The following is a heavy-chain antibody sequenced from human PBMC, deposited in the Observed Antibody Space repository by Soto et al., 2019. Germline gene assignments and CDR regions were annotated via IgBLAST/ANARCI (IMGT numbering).Heavy chain of an antibody. Sequence: GESLKISCKGSGYTFTRHWIGWVRQMPGKGLEWLGIIYPGDSDTRYSPSFQGQVTFSADKSISTAYLQWSSLKASDTAMYYCMRVGLVGPTILSNAWFDPWGEGTLVTVSS. D-gene: IGHD1-26*01. CDR2: IYPGDSDT. CDR3: MRVGLVGPTILSNAWFDP. J-gene: IGHJ5*02. CDR1: GYTFTRHW. V-gene: IGHV5-51*01.